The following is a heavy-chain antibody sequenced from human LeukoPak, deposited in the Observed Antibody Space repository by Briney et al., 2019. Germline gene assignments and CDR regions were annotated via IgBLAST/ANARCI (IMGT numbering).Heavy chain of an antibody. CDR3: ARTSSLNRKSYSTHFDY. Sequence: SETLSLTCTVSGGSISSYYWSWIRQPPGKGLEWIGYIYYSGSTNYNPSLKSRVTISVDTSKNQFSVKLSSVTAADTAVYYCARTSSLNRKSYSTHFDYWGQGTLVTVSS. D-gene: IGHD1-14*01. CDR2: IYYSGST. J-gene: IGHJ4*02. V-gene: IGHV4-59*12. CDR1: GGSISSYY.